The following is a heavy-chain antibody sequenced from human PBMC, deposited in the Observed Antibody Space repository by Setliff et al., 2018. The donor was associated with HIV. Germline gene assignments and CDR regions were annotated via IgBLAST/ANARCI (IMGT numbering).Heavy chain of an antibody. Sequence: GGSLRLSCAASGFTFSDYYMSWIRQAPGKGLEWVSYISSSSSSYTNYADSVKGRFTISRDNAKNSLYLQMNSLRAEDTAVYYCARGPGCGGDCRAFAMDSFDMWGQGTKVTVSS. J-gene: IGHJ3*02. CDR1: GFTFSDYY. CDR2: ISSSSSSYT. CDR3: ARGPGCGGDCRAFAMDSFDM. V-gene: IGHV3-11*06. D-gene: IGHD2-21*02.